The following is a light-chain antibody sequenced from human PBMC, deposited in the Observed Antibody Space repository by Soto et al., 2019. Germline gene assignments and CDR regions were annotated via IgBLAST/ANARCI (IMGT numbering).Light chain of an antibody. J-gene: IGKJ1*01. V-gene: IGKV3-11*01. CDR2: EAS. CDR1: QSVSSS. Sequence: EIVLTQSPGTLSLSPGERATLSCRASQSVSSSLAWYQQKLGQAPRLLIYEASDRATGIPARFSGSGSGTEFTLIISSLEPEDFAVYYCQQGSTWPWTFGQGTKVDIK. CDR3: QQGSTWPWT.